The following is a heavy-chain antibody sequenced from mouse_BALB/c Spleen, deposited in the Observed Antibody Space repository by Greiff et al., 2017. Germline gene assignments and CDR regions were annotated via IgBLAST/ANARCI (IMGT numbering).Heavy chain of an antibody. CDR1: GYTFTDYW. D-gene: IGHD3-2*02. V-gene: IGHV1-69*01. J-gene: IGHJ4*01. Sequence: QVQLKQPGAELVMPGASVKMSCKASGYTFTDYWMHWVKQRPGQGLEWIGAIDTSDSYTSYNQKFKGKATLTVDESSSTAYMQLISLTSEDSAVYYCARSGGYDAMDYWGQGTSVTVSS. CDR3: ARSGGYDAMDY. CDR2: IDTSDSYT.